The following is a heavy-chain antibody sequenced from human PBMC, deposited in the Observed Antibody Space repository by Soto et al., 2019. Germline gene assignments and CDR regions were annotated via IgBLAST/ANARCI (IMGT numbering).Heavy chain of an antibody. V-gene: IGHV3-74*01. J-gene: IGHJ4*02. D-gene: IGHD2-2*01. CDR1: GFTFSTYW. Sequence: EVQLVESGGGLVQPGGSLRLSCAATGFTFSTYWMHWVRQGPGKGLVWVSRISTDGSSTTYADSVKGRFTISRDNAKDTLYLQMDSLRAEDTAVYCCARATGSNHPFDFWGQGSLVTGSS. CDR2: ISTDGSST. CDR3: ARATGSNHPFDF.